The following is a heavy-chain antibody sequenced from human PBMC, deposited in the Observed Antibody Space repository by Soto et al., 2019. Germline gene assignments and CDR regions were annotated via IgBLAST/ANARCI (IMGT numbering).Heavy chain of an antibody. V-gene: IGHV4-61*01. CDR3: ARGVRSGLPYYFDY. J-gene: IGHJ4*02. D-gene: IGHD3-3*01. Sequence: PSETLSLTCTVSGGSVSSGSYYWSWIRQPPGKGLGWIGYIYYSGSTNYNPSLKSRVTISVDTSKNQFSLKLSSVTAADTAVYYCARGVRSGLPYYFDYWGQGTLVTVSS. CDR2: IYYSGST. CDR1: GGSVSSGSYY.